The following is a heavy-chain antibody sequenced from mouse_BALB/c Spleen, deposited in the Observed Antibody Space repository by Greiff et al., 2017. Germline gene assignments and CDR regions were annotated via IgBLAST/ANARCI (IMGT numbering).Heavy chain of an antibody. V-gene: IGHV2-2*02. CDR2: IWSGGST. CDR3: ARNEDYDRFDYYAMDY. Sequence: QVQLQQSGPGLVQPSQSLSITCTVSGFSLTSYGVHWVRQSPGKGLEWLGVIWSGGSTNYNAAFISRLSISKDNSKSQVFFKMNSLQANDTAIYYCARNEDYDRFDYYAMDYWGQGTSVTVSS. D-gene: IGHD2-4*01. CDR1: GFSLTSYG. J-gene: IGHJ4*01.